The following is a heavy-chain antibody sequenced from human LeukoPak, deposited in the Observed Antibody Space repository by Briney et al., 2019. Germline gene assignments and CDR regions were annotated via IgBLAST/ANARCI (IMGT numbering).Heavy chain of an antibody. CDR2: ITSSCNTI. V-gene: IGHV3-48*02. CDR1: GFTFSNYA. CDR3: ARGSQRAFDI. Sequence: SGGSLRLSCAASGFTFSNYAMHWVRQAPGKGLEWVSSITSSCNTIYYADSVKGRFTISRDNAKNSLYLQMNSLRDEGSAVYYCARGSQRAFDIWGQGTMVTVSS. J-gene: IGHJ3*02. D-gene: IGHD2-2*01.